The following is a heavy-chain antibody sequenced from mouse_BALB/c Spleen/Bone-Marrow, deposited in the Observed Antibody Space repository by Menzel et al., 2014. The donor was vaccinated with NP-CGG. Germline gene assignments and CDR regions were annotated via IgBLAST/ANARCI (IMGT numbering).Heavy chain of an antibody. Sequence: QVTLKECGAELVRPGASVTLSCKASGYTFTDYEMHWLKQTPVRGLEWIGAIDPETGGTAYNQKFKGRATLTTDKSSSTAYMELRSLTSEDSAVYYCTRLDSSGYGAYWGQGTLVTVSA. J-gene: IGHJ3*01. D-gene: IGHD3-2*01. CDR1: GYTFTDYE. CDR3: TRLDSSGYGAY. CDR2: IDPETGGT. V-gene: IGHV1-15*01.